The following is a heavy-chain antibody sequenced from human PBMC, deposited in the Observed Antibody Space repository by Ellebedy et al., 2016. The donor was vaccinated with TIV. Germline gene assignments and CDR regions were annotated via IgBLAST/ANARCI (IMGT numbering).Heavy chain of an antibody. CDR1: GFTFSSYS. CDR2: ISSSSSYI. Sequence: GGSLRLXXAASGFTFSSYSMNWVRQAPGKGLEWVSSISSSSSYIYYADSVKGRFTISRENAKDSLYLQMNSLRAGDTAIYYCAREFEVPGFWHFDLWGRGILVTVSS. V-gene: IGHV3-21*01. D-gene: IGHD6-19*01. J-gene: IGHJ2*01. CDR3: AREFEVPGFWHFDL.